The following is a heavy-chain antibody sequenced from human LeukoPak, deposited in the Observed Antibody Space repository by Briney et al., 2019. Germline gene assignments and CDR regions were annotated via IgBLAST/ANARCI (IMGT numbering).Heavy chain of an antibody. Sequence: SETLSLTCTVSGGSISSSSYYWGWIRRPPGRGLVWIGSIYYSGSTYYNPSLKSRVTISVDTSKNQFSLKLSSVTAADTAVYYCAQLRRYFDWFPWGQGTLVTVSS. V-gene: IGHV4-39*01. CDR1: GGSISSSSYY. D-gene: IGHD3-9*01. J-gene: IGHJ5*02. CDR2: IYYSGST. CDR3: AQLRRYFDWFP.